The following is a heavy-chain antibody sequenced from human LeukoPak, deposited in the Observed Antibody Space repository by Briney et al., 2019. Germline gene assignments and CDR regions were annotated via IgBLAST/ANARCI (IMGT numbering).Heavy chain of an antibody. CDR3: ARSYSPFDY. J-gene: IGHJ4*02. V-gene: IGHV3-20*04. CDR2: INWNGGST. CDR1: AFTFSTYS. D-gene: IGHD6-13*01. Sequence: QPGGSLRLSCAASAFTFSTYSMNWVRQAPGKGLEWVSGINWNGGSTGYADSVKGRFTISRDNAKNSLYLQMSSLRAEDTAVYYCARSYSPFDYWGQGTLVTVSS.